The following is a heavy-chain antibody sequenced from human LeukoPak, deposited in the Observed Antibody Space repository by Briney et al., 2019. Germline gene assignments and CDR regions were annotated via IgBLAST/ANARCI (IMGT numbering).Heavy chain of an antibody. Sequence: SETLSLTCTVSGGSISSSSYYWGWIRQPPGKGLEWIGSIYYSGSTYYNPSLKSRATISVDTSKNQFSLKLNSVTAADTAVYYCARVAYYDFWSGYSGYFDYWGQGTLVTVSS. CDR2: IYYSGST. D-gene: IGHD3-3*01. V-gene: IGHV4-39*01. CDR3: ARVAYYDFWSGYSGYFDY. J-gene: IGHJ4*02. CDR1: GGSISSSSYY.